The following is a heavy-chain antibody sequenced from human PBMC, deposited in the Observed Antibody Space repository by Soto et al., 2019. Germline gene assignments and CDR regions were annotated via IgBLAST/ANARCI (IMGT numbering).Heavy chain of an antibody. J-gene: IGHJ4*02. CDR3: AREYYDSSGYYRLYFDY. D-gene: IGHD3-22*01. V-gene: IGHV4-30-4*01. CDR1: GGSISSGDYY. CDR2: IYYIGST. Sequence: PSETLSLTCTVSGGSISSGDYYWSWIRHPPGKGLEWIGYIYYIGSTYYNPSLKSRVTISVDTSKNQFSLKLSSVTAADTAVYYCAREYYDSSGYYRLYFDYWGQGTMVTVYS.